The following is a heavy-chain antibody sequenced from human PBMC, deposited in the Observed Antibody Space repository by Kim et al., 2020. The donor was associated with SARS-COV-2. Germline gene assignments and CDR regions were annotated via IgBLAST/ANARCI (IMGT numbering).Heavy chain of an antibody. D-gene: IGHD6-13*01. CDR3: ASGSSWYGGGWFDP. J-gene: IGHJ5*02. Sequence: GGSLRLSCAASGFTVSSNYMSWVRQAPGKGLEWVSVIYSGGSTYYADSVKGRFTISRDNSKNTLYLQMNSLRAEDTAVYYCASGSSWYGGGWFDPWGQGTLVTVSS. CDR2: IYSGGST. V-gene: IGHV3-66*01. CDR1: GFTVSSNY.